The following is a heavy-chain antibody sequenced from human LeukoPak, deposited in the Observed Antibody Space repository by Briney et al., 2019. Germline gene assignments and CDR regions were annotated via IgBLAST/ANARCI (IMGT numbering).Heavy chain of an antibody. CDR2: INHSGST. CDR1: GGSFSGYY. V-gene: IGHV4-34*01. Sequence: SETLSLTCAVYGGSFSGYYWSWIRQPPGKGLEWIGEINHSGSTNYNPSLKSQVTISVDTSKNQFSLKLSSVTAADTAVYYCARIRGIPFDYWGQGTLVTVSS. J-gene: IGHJ4*02. D-gene: IGHD1-26*01. CDR3: ARIRGIPFDY.